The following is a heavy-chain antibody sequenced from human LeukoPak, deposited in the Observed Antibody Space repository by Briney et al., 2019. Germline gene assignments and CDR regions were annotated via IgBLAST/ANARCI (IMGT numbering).Heavy chain of an antibody. D-gene: IGHD5-12*01. CDR3: ARRRIVATLDY. J-gene: IGHJ4*02. Sequence: SETLSLTCTVSGGSINSNDYYWAWIRQPPGKGLEWIGSIYYSRTTLYNPSLKSRVTISADSSKNQFSLNLNSVTAADTAVYYCARRRIVATLDYWGQGTLVTVSS. V-gene: IGHV4-39*01. CDR2: IYYSRTT. CDR1: GGSINSNDYY.